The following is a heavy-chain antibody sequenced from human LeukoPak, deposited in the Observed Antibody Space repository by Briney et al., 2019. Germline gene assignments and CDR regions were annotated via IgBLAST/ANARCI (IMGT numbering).Heavy chain of an antibody. V-gene: IGHV3-9*01. CDR2: ISWSSGSI. CDR3: ATGEQLGYCSSPSCYTNWFDP. J-gene: IGHJ5*02. Sequence: VRSLRLSCAASAFTLDDYAMHWVRQAPGKGLGWDSGISWSSGSIGYADSVKGRFTISRDNAKISLYLQMNSLTAEDTALYYCATGEQLGYCSSPSCYTNWFDPWGQGALVTVSS. D-gene: IGHD2-2*01. CDR1: AFTLDDYA.